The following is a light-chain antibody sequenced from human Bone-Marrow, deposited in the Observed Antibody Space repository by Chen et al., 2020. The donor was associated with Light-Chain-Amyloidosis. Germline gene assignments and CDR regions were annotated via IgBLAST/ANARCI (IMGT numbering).Light chain of an antibody. CDR3: SSYTITNTLV. Sequence: QPALTQPASVSVCPGQTITLSPTGTSSYVGADNHVSWYQQHPDKAPKLIIYEVTNRPSWVPDRFSGSKSDNTASLTISGLQTEDEADYCCSSYTITNTLVFGGGTRVTVL. J-gene: IGLJ1*01. CDR1: SSYVGADNH. V-gene: IGLV2-14*01. CDR2: EVT.